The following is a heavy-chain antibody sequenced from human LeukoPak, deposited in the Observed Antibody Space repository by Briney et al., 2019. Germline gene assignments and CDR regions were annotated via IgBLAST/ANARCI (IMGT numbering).Heavy chain of an antibody. Sequence: SETLSLTCAVSGGSISSYYWSWIRQPPGKGLEWSGDIYYSGRVNYNPSLKSRVTISVDTSKNQFSLKLSSVTAADTAVYYCARDSAVSGYYYYGMDVWGQGTTVTVSS. CDR2: IYYSGRV. D-gene: IGHD6-19*01. J-gene: IGHJ6*02. CDR3: ARDSAVSGYYYYGMDV. CDR1: GGSISSYY. V-gene: IGHV4-59*01.